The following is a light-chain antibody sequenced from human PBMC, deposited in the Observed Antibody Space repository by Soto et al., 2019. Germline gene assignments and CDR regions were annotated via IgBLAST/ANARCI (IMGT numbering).Light chain of an antibody. CDR2: HAS. Sequence: IQMTQFPSTVSASVGDGINISCRASQDIGDWLAWYQQRPGEAPQLLIFHASTLHSGVPSRFSGTRSGTIFTLTVSGMQPEDFATYYCQQGKTFPYTFGQGTRLE. CDR3: QQGKTFPYT. CDR1: QDIGDW. V-gene: IGKV1-12*01. J-gene: IGKJ2*01.